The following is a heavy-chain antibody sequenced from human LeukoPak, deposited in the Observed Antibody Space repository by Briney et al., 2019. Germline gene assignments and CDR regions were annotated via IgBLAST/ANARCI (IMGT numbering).Heavy chain of an antibody. CDR1: GYTFSNFG. J-gene: IGHJ4*02. CDR3: ARDPSNTSGYYAYFDN. D-gene: IGHD6-19*01. Sequence: ASVRVSCKTSGYTFSNFGINWVRQAPGQGLEWMGWISGNNDNPNYGQKFQGRITLTTDKSASTAYMEVRSLRSDDTAVYYCARDPSNTSGYYAYFDNWGQGTLVTVSS. CDR2: ISGNNDNP. V-gene: IGHV1-18*01.